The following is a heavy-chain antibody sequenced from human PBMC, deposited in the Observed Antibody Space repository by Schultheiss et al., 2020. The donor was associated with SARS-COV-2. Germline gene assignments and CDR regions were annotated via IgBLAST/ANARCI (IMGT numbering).Heavy chain of an antibody. J-gene: IGHJ5*02. Sequence: GGSLRLSCAASGFTFSSYSVNWVRQAPGKGLEWVSSISSSSSYIYYADSVKGRFTISRDNAKNSLYLQMNSLRAEDTAVYYCAKDTTVVWFDPWGQGTLVTVSS. CDR2: ISSSSSYI. CDR3: AKDTTVVWFDP. CDR1: GFTFSSYS. D-gene: IGHD4-11*01. V-gene: IGHV3-21*01.